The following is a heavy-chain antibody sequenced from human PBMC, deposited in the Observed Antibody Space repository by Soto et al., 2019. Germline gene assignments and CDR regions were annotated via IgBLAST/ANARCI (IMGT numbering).Heavy chain of an antibody. Sequence: GASVKVSCKASGGTFSSYAISWVRQAPGQGLEWMGGIIPIFGTANYAQKFQGRVTITADESTSTAYMELSSLRAEDTAVYYCTLSDRYYGMDVWGLGTTVTVSS. V-gene: IGHV1-69*13. CDR1: GGTFSSYA. CDR2: IIPIFGTA. J-gene: IGHJ6*02. CDR3: TLSDRYYGMDV.